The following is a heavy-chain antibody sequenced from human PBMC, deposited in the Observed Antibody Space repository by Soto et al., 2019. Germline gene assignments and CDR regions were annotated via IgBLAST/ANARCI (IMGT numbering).Heavy chain of an antibody. CDR3: ANAPPYYYDSSGYLDFDY. CDR2: ISYDGSNK. V-gene: IGHV3-30*18. J-gene: IGHJ4*02. D-gene: IGHD3-22*01. Sequence: PGGSLRLSCAASVFTFSSYGMHWVRQAPGKGLEWVAVISYDGSNKYYADSVKGRFTISRDNSKNTLYLQMNSLRAEDTAVYYCANAPPYYYDSSGYLDFDYWGQGTLVTVSS. CDR1: VFTFSSYG.